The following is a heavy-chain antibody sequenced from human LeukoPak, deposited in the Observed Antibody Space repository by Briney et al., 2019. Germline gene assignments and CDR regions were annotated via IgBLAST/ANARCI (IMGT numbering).Heavy chain of an antibody. J-gene: IGHJ5*02. CDR3: ARAGTGTTLNWFDP. CDR1: GYTFTGYY. CDR2: INPNSGGT. V-gene: IGHV1-2*06. Sequence: ASVKVSCKASGYTFTGYYMHWVRQAPGQGLEWMGRINPNSGGTNYAQKFQGRVTMTRDTSISTAYVELSRLRSDDTAVYYCARAGTGTTLNWFDPWGQGTLVTVSS. D-gene: IGHD1-7*01.